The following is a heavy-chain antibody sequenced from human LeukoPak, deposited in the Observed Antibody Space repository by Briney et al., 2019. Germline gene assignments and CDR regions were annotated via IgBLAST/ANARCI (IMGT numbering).Heavy chain of an antibody. V-gene: IGHV5-51*01. CDR2: ISPDGSDT. D-gene: IGHD6-13*01. CDR3: ARLTSSWSFDY. J-gene: IGHJ4*02. Sequence: PGASLKISCKGSGYSFTNYWIGWVRQVPGKGLEWMGIISPDGSDTRYSPSFQGQVTISADKSITTAYLQWSSLKASDTAMYYCARLTSSWSFDYWGQGTLVTVSS. CDR1: GYSFTNYW.